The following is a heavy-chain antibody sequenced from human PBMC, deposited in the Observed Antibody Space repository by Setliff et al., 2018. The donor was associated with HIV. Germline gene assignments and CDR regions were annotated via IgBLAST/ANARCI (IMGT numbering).Heavy chain of an antibody. Sequence: SETLSLTCTVSGGSISSGGYYWSWIRQHPGKGLEWIGYIYSSGSTYYNPSLKSRVTISVDTSKNQFSLKLSFVTAADTAVYYCATSYNWNYLGWFDPWGQGTLVTVSS. D-gene: IGHD1-7*01. CDR2: IYSSGST. CDR1: GGSISSGGYY. CDR3: ATSYNWNYLGWFDP. V-gene: IGHV4-31*02. J-gene: IGHJ5*02.